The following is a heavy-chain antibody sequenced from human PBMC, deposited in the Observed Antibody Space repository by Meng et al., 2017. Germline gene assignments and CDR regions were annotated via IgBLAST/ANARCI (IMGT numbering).Heavy chain of an antibody. CDR2: IYHSGSP. V-gene: IGHV4-4*02. J-gene: IGHJ4*02. D-gene: IGHD7-27*01. CDR3: ARDGRSWD. CDR1: GGSISSSKW. Sequence: VVLEEWGPGLVRPSGTRSLTWAVPGGSISSSKWWSWVRQPRGKGLEWIGEIYHSGSPNYSPSLKSRVTISVDKSKNQFSLKLSSVTAADTAVYYCARDGRSWDWGQGTLVTVSS.